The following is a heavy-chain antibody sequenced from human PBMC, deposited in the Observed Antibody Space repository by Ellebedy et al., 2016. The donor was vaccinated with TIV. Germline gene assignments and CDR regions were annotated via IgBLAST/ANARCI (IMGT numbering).Heavy chain of an antibody. D-gene: IGHD3-10*01. CDR1: GVTFSSFA. CDR3: ATEFYYRSSY. Sequence: GESLKISCAASGVTFSSFAMSWVRQFPGKGLEWIASIDPSGSSIYQPESLRGRFTISRDNTKSLLYLQMSSLRVEDTAVYYCATEFYYRSSYWGQGSLVTVSS. J-gene: IGHJ4*02. V-gene: IGHV3-21*01. CDR2: IDPSGSSI.